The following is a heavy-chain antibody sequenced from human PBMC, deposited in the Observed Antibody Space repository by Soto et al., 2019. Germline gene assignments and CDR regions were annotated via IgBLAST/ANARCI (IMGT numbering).Heavy chain of an antibody. CDR2: IIPIFGTA. CDR1: GYTFTSYG. J-gene: IGHJ5*02. D-gene: IGHD3-22*01. Sequence: GASVKVSCKASGYTFTSYGISWVRQAPGQGLEWMGGIIPIFGTANYAQKFQGRVTITADESTSTAYMELSSLRSEDTAVYYCARSGTYYYDSSGYYGLDPWGQGTLVTVSS. V-gene: IGHV1-69*13. CDR3: ARSGTYYYDSSGYYGLDP.